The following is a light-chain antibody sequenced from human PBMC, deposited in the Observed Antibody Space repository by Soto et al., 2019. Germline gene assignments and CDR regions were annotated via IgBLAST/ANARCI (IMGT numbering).Light chain of an antibody. CDR2: AAS. CDR1: QSISSY. V-gene: IGKV1-39*01. CDR3: QQYNSYPVT. J-gene: IGKJ4*01. Sequence: DIQMTQSPSSLSASVGDRVTITCRASQSISSYLNWYQQKPGKAPKLLIYAASSLQRGVPSRFSGSGSGTDFTLTISSLQPEDFATYYCQQYNSYPVTFGGGTKVDIK.